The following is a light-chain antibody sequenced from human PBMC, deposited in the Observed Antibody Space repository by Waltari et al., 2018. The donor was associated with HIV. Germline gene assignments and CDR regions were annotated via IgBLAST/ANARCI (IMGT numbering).Light chain of an antibody. V-gene: IGLV3-25*03. CDR3: QSGDSSGTWL. Sequence: SSELTQPPSVSVSPGPTARITCYGDALYKQYAYWYQQKPGQSPVLLIYRDTERPSGIPERISGSNSGTEVMLTISGVQAEDEADYYCQSGDSSGTWLFGGGTKLTVL. CDR2: RDT. CDR1: ALYKQY. J-gene: IGLJ3*02.